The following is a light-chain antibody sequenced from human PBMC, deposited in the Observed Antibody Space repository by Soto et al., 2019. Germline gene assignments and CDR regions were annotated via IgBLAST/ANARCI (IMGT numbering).Light chain of an antibody. CDR1: QGIRND. V-gene: IGKV1-6*01. CDR2: AAS. CDR3: LQDYNYPWT. Sequence: AIPMTQSPSSLSASVGDRVTITCRASQGIRNDLGWYQQKPGKAPELLIFAASNLQSEVPSRFSGSGSGTDFTLTISSLQPEDFATYYCLQDYNYPWTFGQGTKVEIE. J-gene: IGKJ1*01.